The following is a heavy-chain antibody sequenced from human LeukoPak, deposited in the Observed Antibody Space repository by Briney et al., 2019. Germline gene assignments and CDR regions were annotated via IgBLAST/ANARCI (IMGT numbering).Heavy chain of an antibody. J-gene: IGHJ4*02. D-gene: IGHD1-26*01. Sequence: PGGSLRLSCAASGFTFSSYVMHWVRQAPGKGLEWVAFIRYDGTNRYYADSVKGRFTISRDNSKNTLYLQMNSLRAEDTAVYYCAKKWGQGKSDSGNYFDDWGQGTLVTVSP. CDR3: AKKWGQGKSDSGNYFDD. V-gene: IGHV3-30*02. CDR2: IRYDGTNR. CDR1: GFTFSSYV.